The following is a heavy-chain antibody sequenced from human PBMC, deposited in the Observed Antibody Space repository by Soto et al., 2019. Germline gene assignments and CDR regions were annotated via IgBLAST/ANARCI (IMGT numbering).Heavy chain of an antibody. V-gene: IGHV4-31*03. CDR3: ARGVVVVPAAITLAGGEIFDY. D-gene: IGHD2-2*01. CDR2: IYYSGST. J-gene: IGHJ4*02. CDR1: GGSISSGGYY. Sequence: PSETLSLTCTVSGGSISSGGYYWSWIRQHPGKGLEWIGYIYYSGSTYYNPSLKSRVTISVDTSKNQFSLKLSSVTAADTAVYYCARGVVVVPAAITLAGGEIFDYWGQGTLVTVSS.